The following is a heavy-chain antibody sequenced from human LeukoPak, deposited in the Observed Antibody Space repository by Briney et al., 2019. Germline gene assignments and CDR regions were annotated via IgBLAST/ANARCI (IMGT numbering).Heavy chain of an antibody. J-gene: IGHJ6*03. CDR1: GYSISSGHY. Sequence: SETLSLTCTVSGYSISSGHYWAWIRQPPGKGLEWIGYIYYSGSTNYNPSLKSRITISVDTSKNQFSLKLSSVTAADTAVYYCTRAASSGPLFTYHMDVWGKGTTVTVSS. CDR2: IYYSGST. CDR3: TRAASSGPLFTYHMDV. V-gene: IGHV4-38-2*02. D-gene: IGHD3-22*01.